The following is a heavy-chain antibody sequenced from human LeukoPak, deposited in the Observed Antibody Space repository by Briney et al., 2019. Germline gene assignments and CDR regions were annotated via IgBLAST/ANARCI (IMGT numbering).Heavy chain of an antibody. J-gene: IGHJ5*02. CDR3: ARVNYDILTGYYWFDP. CDR1: GFTFSSYS. D-gene: IGHD3-9*01. CDR2: ISSSSSYI. Sequence: GGSLRLSCAASGFTFSSYSMNWVRQAPGKGLEWVSYISSSSSYIYYADSVRGRFTISRDNAKNSLYLQMNSLRAEDTAVYYCARVNYDILTGYYWFDPWGQGTLVTVSS. V-gene: IGHV3-21*05.